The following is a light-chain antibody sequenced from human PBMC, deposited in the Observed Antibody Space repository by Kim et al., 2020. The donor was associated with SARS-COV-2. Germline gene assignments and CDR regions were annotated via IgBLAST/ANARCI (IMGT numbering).Light chain of an antibody. CDR2: YDS. V-gene: IGLV3-21*04. J-gene: IGLJ3*02. CDR3: QVWDSSSDRGV. CDR1: NIGSKS. Sequence: SYELTQPPSVSVAPGKTARITCGGNNIGSKSVHWYQQKPGQAPVLVIYYDSDRPSGIPERFSGSNSGNTATLTISRVEAGDEADYYCQVWDSSSDRGV.